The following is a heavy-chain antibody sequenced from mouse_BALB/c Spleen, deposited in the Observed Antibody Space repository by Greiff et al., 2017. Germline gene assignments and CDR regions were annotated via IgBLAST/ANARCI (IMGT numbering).Heavy chain of an antibody. Sequence: EVQLVESGGGLVKPGGSLKLSCAASGFTFSSYAMSWVRQTPEKRLEWVASISSGGSTYYPDSVKGRFTISRDNARNILYLQMSSLRSEDTAMYYCARRGVYSYAMDYWGQGTSVTVSS. J-gene: IGHJ4*01. CDR3: ARRGVYSYAMDY. V-gene: IGHV5-6-5*01. CDR2: ISSGGST. D-gene: IGHD1-1*01. CDR1: GFTFSSYA.